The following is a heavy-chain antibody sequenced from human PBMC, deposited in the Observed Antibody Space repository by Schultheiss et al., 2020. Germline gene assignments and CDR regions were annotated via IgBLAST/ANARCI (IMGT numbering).Heavy chain of an antibody. CDR3: ARDTVPNYYYGMDV. CDR2: INHSGST. J-gene: IGHJ6*02. CDR1: GGSISSGDYY. V-gene: IGHV4-61*08. D-gene: IGHD4-17*01. Sequence: SETLSLTCTVSGGSISSGDYYWSWIRQHPGKGLEWIGEINHSGSTNYNPSLKSRVTMSVDTSKNQFSLKLSSVTAADTAVYYCARDTVPNYYYGMDVWGQGTTVTVAS.